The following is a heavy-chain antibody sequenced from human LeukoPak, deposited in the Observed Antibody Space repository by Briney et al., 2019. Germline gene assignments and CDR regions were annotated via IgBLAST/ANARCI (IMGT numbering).Heavy chain of an antibody. V-gene: IGHV3-23*01. CDR1: GFTFSSYA. Sequence: GGSLRLSCAASGFTFSSYAMSWVRQAPGKGLEWVSAISGSGGSTYYADSVKGRITISRDNSKNTLYLQMNSLRAEDTAVYYCARGDFIAAAGIDAFDIWGQGTMVTVSS. CDR3: ARGDFIAAAGIDAFDI. J-gene: IGHJ3*02. CDR2: ISGSGGST. D-gene: IGHD6-13*01.